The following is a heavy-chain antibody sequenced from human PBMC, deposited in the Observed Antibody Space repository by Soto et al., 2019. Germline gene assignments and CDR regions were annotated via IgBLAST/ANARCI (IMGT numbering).Heavy chain of an antibody. J-gene: IGHJ5*02. CDR2: IYHSGST. V-gene: IGHV4-38-2*01. CDR3: ARAHHYDFWSGYPNWFDP. Sequence: SETLSLTCAVSGYSISSGYYWGWIRQPPGKGLEWIGSIYHSGSTYYNPSLKSRVTISVDTSKNQFSLKLSSVTAADTAVYYCARAHHYDFWSGYPNWFDPWGQGTLVTVSS. CDR1: GYSISSGYY. D-gene: IGHD3-3*01.